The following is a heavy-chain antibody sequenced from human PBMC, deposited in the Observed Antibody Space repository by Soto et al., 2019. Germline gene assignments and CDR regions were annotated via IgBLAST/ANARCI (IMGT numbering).Heavy chain of an antibody. CDR2: TYDWSTWKN. J-gene: IGHJ4*02. CDR1: GDSFSSHSFA. D-gene: IGHD3-10*01. Sequence: AQTLSLTCAISGDSFSSHSFAGNCSRKSPSRGLEWLGRTYDWSTWKNDYAESVKSRITVNPDTSNNQFSLQLNSVTPDDTAVYYCAIGWVNYGPLDFWSQGALV. CDR3: AIGWVNYGPLDF. V-gene: IGHV6-1*01.